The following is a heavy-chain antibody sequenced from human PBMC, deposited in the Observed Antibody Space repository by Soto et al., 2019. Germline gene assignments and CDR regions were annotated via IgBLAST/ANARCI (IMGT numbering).Heavy chain of an antibody. CDR2: IGQDGSEK. V-gene: IGHV3-7*03. J-gene: IGHJ4*02. D-gene: IGHD1-1*01. Sequence: GGSLRLSCVASGFTFRNYWMNWVRQAPGKGLEWVVNIGQDGSEKYYVDSVKGRFTVSRDNAKNSLYLQMDSLRAEDTAVYYCARGTTTPGIDYWGQGTLVTVSS. CDR3: ARGTTTPGIDY. CDR1: GFTFRNYW.